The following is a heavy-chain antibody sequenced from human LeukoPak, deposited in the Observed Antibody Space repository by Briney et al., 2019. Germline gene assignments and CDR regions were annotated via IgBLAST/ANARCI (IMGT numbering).Heavy chain of an antibody. D-gene: IGHD3-22*01. J-gene: IGHJ4*02. CDR1: GFTFSSYA. CDR3: ARARYDSNGYPIDY. V-gene: IGHV3-23*01. Sequence: PGGPLRLSCAASGFTFSSYAMSWVRQAPGKGLEWVSAISGSGGSTYYADSVKGRFTISRDNSKNTLYLQMNSLRAEDTAVYYCARARYDSNGYPIDYWGQGTLVTVSS. CDR2: ISGSGGST.